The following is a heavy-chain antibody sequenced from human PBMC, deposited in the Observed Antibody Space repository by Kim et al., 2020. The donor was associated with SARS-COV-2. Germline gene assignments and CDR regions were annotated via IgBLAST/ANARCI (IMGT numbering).Heavy chain of an antibody. Sequence: YTQNFEGRLTMTRDTSTNTVFMELSSLRSEDTAVYYCVRAWEQFFDSWGQGTLVTVS. J-gene: IGHJ4*02. V-gene: IGHV1-46*01. D-gene: IGHD1-1*01. CDR3: VRAWEQFFDS.